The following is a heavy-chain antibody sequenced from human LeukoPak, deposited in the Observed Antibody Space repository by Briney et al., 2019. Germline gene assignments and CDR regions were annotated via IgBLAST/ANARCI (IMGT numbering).Heavy chain of an antibody. CDR2: ISGSGGIT. CDR1: GFTFSTYA. Sequence: GGSLRLSCAASGFTFSTYAMSWVRQAPGKGLEWVSVISGSGGITYYADSVKGRVTISRDNSKNTLYLQMNSLRAEDTAVYYCAKRAVADTRHFDYWGQGTLVTVSS. CDR3: AKRAVADTRHFDY. J-gene: IGHJ4*02. D-gene: IGHD6-19*01. V-gene: IGHV3-23*01.